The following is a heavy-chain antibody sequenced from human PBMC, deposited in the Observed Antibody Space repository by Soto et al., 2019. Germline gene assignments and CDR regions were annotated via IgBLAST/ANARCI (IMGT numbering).Heavy chain of an antibody. CDR1: GFTFSTYG. CDR2: ISYDGTNK. Sequence: QVQLVESGGGVVPPGTSLRLSCAASGFTFSTYGMHWVRQTPGKGLEWVALISYDGTNKYYADSVKGRFTISRDNSKNTLYLQMNSLSAEDTAVYYCAKDLQAYGDYDYYCYGLDGWGKGTTVSVSS. CDR3: AKDLQAYGDYDYYCYGLDG. J-gene: IGHJ6*01. D-gene: IGHD4-17*01. V-gene: IGHV3-30*18.